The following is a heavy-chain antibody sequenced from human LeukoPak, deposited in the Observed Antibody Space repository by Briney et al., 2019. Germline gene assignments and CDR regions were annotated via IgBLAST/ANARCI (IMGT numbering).Heavy chain of an antibody. V-gene: IGHV4-61*10. CDR3: ARDRHWTNDWVFDS. Sequence: SETLSLTCSVSGASIDRGSYYWSWIRQPAGKGLEWIGYIYYNGYTDYNPSLKSRVTISIHTSKNQFSLNLSSVTAADTAVYYCARDRHWTNDWVFDSWGQGTLVTVSS. J-gene: IGHJ4*02. CDR1: GASIDRGSYY. CDR2: IYYNGYT. D-gene: IGHD1/OR15-1a*01.